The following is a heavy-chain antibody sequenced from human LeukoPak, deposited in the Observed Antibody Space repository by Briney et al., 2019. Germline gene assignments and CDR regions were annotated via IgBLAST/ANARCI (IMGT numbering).Heavy chain of an antibody. CDR2: INHSGST. J-gene: IGHJ4*02. CDR3: ASLWFGDDY. D-gene: IGHD3-10*01. CDR1: GGSFSGYY. Sequence: SETLSLTCAVYGGSFSGYYWSWIRQPPGNGLEWIGEINHSGSTNYNPSLKSRVTISVDTSKNQFSLKLSSVTAADTAVYYCASLWFGDDYWGQGTLVTVSS. V-gene: IGHV4-34*01.